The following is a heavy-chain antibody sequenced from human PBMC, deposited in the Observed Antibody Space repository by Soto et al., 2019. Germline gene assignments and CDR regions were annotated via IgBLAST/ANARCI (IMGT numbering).Heavy chain of an antibody. CDR2: IYYSGRT. Sequence: SETLSLTCTVSGGSISSYYWSWIRQPPGKGLEWIGYIYYSGRTNYNPSLKSRVTISVDTSKNQFSLKMGSVTAADTAVFYCARDWGYSGSHRYYYGMDVWGEGTTVTVS. CDR3: ARDWGYSGSHRYYYGMDV. D-gene: IGHD1-26*01. J-gene: IGHJ6*02. CDR1: GGSISSYY. V-gene: IGHV4-59*01.